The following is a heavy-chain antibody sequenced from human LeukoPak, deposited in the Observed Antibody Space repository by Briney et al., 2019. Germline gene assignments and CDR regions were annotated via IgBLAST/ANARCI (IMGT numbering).Heavy chain of an antibody. J-gene: IGHJ3*02. CDR3: ARHYYDSSGYYPYAFDI. D-gene: IGHD3-22*01. CDR2: ISGSGGST. V-gene: IGHV3-23*01. CDR1: GFTFSNYA. Sequence: GGSLRLSCAASGFTFSNYAMNWVRQAPGKGLQWVSSISGSGGSTYYADSVKGRFTISRDNSKNTLYLQMNSLRAEDTAVYYCARHYYDSSGYYPYAFDIWGQGTMVTVSS.